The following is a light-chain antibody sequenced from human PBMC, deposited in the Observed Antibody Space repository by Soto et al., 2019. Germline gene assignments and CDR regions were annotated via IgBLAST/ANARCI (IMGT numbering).Light chain of an antibody. V-gene: IGLV1-47*01. Sequence: QSVLTQPPSASGTPGQRVTISCSGSTSNIGNNFVYWYQQDPGTAPKLLIYRNNQRPSGVPDRFSGSKSGTSASLAISGLRSEDEADFYCAAWDESLSVWVFGGGTKLTVL. CDR2: RNN. J-gene: IGLJ3*02. CDR1: TSNIGNNF. CDR3: AAWDESLSVWV.